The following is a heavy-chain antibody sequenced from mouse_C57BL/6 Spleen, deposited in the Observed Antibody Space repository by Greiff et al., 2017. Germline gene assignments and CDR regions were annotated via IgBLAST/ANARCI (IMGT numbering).Heavy chain of an antibody. D-gene: IGHD2-1*01. CDR2: IDPSDSYT. Sequence: QVQLQQPGAELVKPGASVKLSCKASGYTFTSYWMQWVKQRPGQGLEWIGEIDPSDSYTNYNQKFKGKATLTVDTSSSTAYMQLSSLTSEDSAVYYCATNPRGYGNSAYWGQGTLVTVSA. CDR1: GYTFTSYW. J-gene: IGHJ3*01. V-gene: IGHV1-50*01. CDR3: ATNPRGYGNSAY.